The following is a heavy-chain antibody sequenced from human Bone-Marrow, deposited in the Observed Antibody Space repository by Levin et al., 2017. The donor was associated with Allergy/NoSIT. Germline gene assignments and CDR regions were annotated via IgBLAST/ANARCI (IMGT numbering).Heavy chain of an antibody. CDR3: ARYEGSLYYFDY. V-gene: IGHV1-2*02. CDR2: INPNSGGT. D-gene: IGHD2/OR15-2a*01. CDR1: GYTFTGYY. J-gene: IGHJ4*02. Sequence: SVKVSCKASGYTFTGYYMHWVRQAPGQGLEWMGWINPNSGGTNYAQKFQGRVTMTRDTSISTAYMELSRLRSDDTAVYYCARYEGSLYYFDYWGQGTLVTVSS.